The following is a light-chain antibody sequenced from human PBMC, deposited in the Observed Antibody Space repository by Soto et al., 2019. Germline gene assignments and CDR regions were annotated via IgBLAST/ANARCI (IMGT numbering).Light chain of an antibody. V-gene: IGKV3-20*01. Sequence: EIVLTQSPGTLSLSPGERATLSCRASQSVSSSYLAWYQQKPGQAPRLLIYGTSNRATGIPDRFSGSGSGTDFALTISRLEPEDFALYYFHQSVLSPFTFGPGTKGDIK. CDR1: QSVSSSY. CDR2: GTS. J-gene: IGKJ3*01. CDR3: HQSVLSPFT.